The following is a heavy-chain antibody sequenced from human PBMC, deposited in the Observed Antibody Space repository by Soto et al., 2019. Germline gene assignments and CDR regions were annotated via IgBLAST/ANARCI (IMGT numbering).Heavy chain of an antibody. D-gene: IGHD2-2*01. J-gene: IGHJ5*02. V-gene: IGHV1-3*01. Sequence: ASVKVSCKASGYTFTSYAMHWVRQAPGQRLEWMGWINAGNGNTKYSQKFQGRVTITRDTSASTAYMELSSLRSEDTAVYYCARDDQIVVVPAAIGFGWFDPWGQGTLVTVSS. CDR1: GYTFTSYA. CDR3: ARDDQIVVVPAAIGFGWFDP. CDR2: INAGNGNT.